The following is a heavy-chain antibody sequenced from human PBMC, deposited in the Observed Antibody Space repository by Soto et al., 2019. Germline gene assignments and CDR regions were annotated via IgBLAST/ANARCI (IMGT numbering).Heavy chain of an antibody. V-gene: IGHV3-30*04. Sequence: GGSLRLSCAASGFNFSSYAMHWVRQAPGKGLEWVAVISYDGRRKYYADSVKGRFTISRDNSKNTLYLEMNSLSADDTAVYYCAREGQPAAGTTPHDWGQGTLVTVSS. CDR3: AREGQPAAGTTPHD. CDR1: GFNFSSYA. D-gene: IGHD6-13*01. CDR2: ISYDGRRK. J-gene: IGHJ4*02.